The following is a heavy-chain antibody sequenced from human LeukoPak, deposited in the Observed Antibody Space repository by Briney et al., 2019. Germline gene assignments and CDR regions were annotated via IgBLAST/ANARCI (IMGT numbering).Heavy chain of an antibody. J-gene: IGHJ6*02. CDR3: ARARGEGYYYYGMDV. D-gene: IGHD4-17*01. V-gene: IGHV4-59*08. Sequence: SETLSLTCNVSGGSISSYYWNWIRQPPGKGLEWIGYIYYSGSTNYNPSLKSRVTMSVDTSKNQFSLNLSPVTAADTAVYYCARARGEGYYYYGMDVWGQGTTVTVSS. CDR2: IYYSGST. CDR1: GGSISSYY.